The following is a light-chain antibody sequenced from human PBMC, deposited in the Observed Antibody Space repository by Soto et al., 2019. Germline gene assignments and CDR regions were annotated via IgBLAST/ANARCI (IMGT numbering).Light chain of an antibody. CDR2: AAS. CDR3: QQSHSKPLT. J-gene: IGKJ4*01. Sequence: IQLTHSPSSLSASVGDRVTITCRASQSISKYVNWYQHKPGKAPTVLIHAASSLQSGVPSRFSGSGSGTDFFLTISSLQPEDFAVYYCQQSHSKPLTFGGGTKVDI. CDR1: QSISKY. V-gene: IGKV1-39*01.